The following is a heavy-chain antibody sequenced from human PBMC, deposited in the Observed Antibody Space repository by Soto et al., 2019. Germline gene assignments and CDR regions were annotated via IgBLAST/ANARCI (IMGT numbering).Heavy chain of an antibody. Sequence: QLQLQESGPGLVKPSETLSLTCTVSGGSISSSSYYWGWIRQPPGKGLEWIGSIYYSGSTYYNRSLKRRFTISVDTSQNQFSPKLSSVTAADTAVYYCAGHTPAISISHHWGQGTLVTVSS. D-gene: IGHD2-15*01. J-gene: IGHJ4*02. CDR3: AGHTPAISISHH. CDR1: GGSISSSSYY. V-gene: IGHV4-39*01. CDR2: IYYSGST.